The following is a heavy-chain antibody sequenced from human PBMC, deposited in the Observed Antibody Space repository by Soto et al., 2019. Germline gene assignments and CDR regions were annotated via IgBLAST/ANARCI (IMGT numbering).Heavy chain of an antibody. CDR3: AHRRTGYSSSWSWFDP. CDR1: GFSLSTSGVG. V-gene: IGHV2-5*01. D-gene: IGHD6-13*01. J-gene: IGHJ5*02. Sequence: SGPTLVNPTQTLTLTCTFSGFSLSTSGVGVGWIRQPPGKALEWLALIYWNDDKRYSPSLKSRLTITKDTSKSQVVLTMTNMDPVDTATYYCAHRRTGYSSSWSWFDPWGQGTLVTVSS. CDR2: IYWNDDK.